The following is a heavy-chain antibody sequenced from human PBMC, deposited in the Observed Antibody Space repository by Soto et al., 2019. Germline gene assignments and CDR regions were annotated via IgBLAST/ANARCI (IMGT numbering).Heavy chain of an antibody. V-gene: IGHV4-31*03. J-gene: IGHJ4*02. CDR2: IYYSGST. Sequence: SETLSLTCTVSGGSISSGGYYWSWIRQHPGKGLEWIGYIYYSGSTYYNPSLKSRVTISVDTSKNQFSLKLSSMTAADTAVYYCATGPYYGDYYYWGQGTLVTVSS. CDR3: ATGPYYGDYYY. CDR1: GGSISSGGYY. D-gene: IGHD4-17*01.